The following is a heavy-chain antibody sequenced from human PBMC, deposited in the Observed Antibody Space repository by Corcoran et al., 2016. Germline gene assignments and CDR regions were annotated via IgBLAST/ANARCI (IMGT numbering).Heavy chain of an antibody. V-gene: IGHV4-34*01. CDR1: GGSFIGYY. Sequence: QEQLQQWGAGLLQPSETLSLTCAVYGGSFIGYYWSWIRQPPGKGLEWIGEINHSGSTNYNPSLKSRVTISVDTSKNQFSLNLSSVTAADTAVYYGARRMGLSLYGSSTSCRQTNWFDPWGQGTLVTVSS. CDR2: INHSGST. J-gene: IGHJ5*02. CDR3: ARRMGLSLYGSSTSCRQTNWFDP. D-gene: IGHD2-2*01.